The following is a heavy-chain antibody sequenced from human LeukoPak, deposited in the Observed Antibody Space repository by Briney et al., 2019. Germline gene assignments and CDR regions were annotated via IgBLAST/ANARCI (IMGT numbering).Heavy chain of an antibody. CDR2: ITTSGRSI. V-gene: IGHV3-11*04. CDR3: TRDYR. Sequence: GGSLRLSCAASGFTFSDYHMSWIRQAPGKGLEWVSHITTSGRSIYYTDSVKGRFTISRDDAKNSLYLQMNSLTAEDTAVYYCTRDYRWGQGTLVTVSS. J-gene: IGHJ4*02. D-gene: IGHD4-11*01. CDR1: GFTFSDYH.